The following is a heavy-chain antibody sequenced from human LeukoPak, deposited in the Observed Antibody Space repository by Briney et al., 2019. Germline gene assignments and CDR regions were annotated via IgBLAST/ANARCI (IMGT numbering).Heavy chain of an antibody. CDR2: IKSKTDGGTT. CDR3: TTGSLLCGGDCSDY. J-gene: IGHJ4*02. Sequence: GGSLRLSCAASGLTFSNAWMSWVRQAPGKGLEWVGRIKSKTDGGTTDYAAPVKGRFTISRDDSKNTLYLQMNSLKTEDTAVYYCTTGSLLCGGDCSDYWGQGTLVTVSS. D-gene: IGHD2-21*02. V-gene: IGHV3-15*01. CDR1: GLTFSNAW.